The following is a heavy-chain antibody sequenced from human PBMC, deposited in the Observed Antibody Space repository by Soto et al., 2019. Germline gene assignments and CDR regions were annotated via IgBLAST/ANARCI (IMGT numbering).Heavy chain of an antibody. V-gene: IGHV4-39*01. Sequence: SETLSLTCTVSGDYIRSSSYWGWNRQPPGKGLEWIGSIYSTGNTYYNPSLNSQVTISVDTSKNQFSLNVISVTAADTAVYYCRRSSRYSTDVWGQGTTVTVSS. CDR1: GDYIRSSSY. D-gene: IGHD6-13*01. CDR2: IYSTGNT. J-gene: IGHJ6*02. CDR3: RRSSRYSTDV.